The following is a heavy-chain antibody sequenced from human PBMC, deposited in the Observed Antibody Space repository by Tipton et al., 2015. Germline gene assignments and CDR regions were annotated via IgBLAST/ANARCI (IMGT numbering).Heavy chain of an antibody. V-gene: IGHV4-59*01. D-gene: IGHD6-19*01. Sequence: TLSLTCSVSSDSISKYYWSWIRQPPGKELEWIGYIQYSGSTNYNPSLKSRVTISVDTSTTQFSLKMSSVTASDTAVYYCAGARGRHGGLYDSWGQGIRVTVSS. CDR3: AGARGRHGGLYDS. CDR1: SDSISKYY. CDR2: IQYSGST. J-gene: IGHJ4*02.